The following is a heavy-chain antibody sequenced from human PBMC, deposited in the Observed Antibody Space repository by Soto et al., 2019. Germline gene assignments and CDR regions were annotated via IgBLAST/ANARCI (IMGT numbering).Heavy chain of an antibody. Sequence: SETLSLTCNVSGGSISNYYWTWVRQSPEKGLEWIGYMYYNGNINYNPSLKSRVTISIDTSKNQFPLTLKSVTAADTAVYYCASGGNWFDPWGQGVLVTVSS. CDR1: GGSISNYY. CDR2: MYYNGNI. V-gene: IGHV4-59*01. J-gene: IGHJ5*02. D-gene: IGHD3-16*01. CDR3: ASGGNWFDP.